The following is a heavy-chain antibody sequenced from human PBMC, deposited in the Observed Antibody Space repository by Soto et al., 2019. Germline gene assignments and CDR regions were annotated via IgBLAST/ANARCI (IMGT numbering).Heavy chain of an antibody. CDR3: ATSYYDFWRGRDYYFDS. CDR2: ISHSGGT. D-gene: IGHD3-3*01. Sequence: PSETLSLTCAVYGGSFSGYYWSWIRQPPGKGLEWIGEISHSGGTNDNPSLNTRVTISVDKSKNQFSLKLTSVIAADTAVYFCATSYYDFWRGRDYYFDSWGQETLVTVSS. CDR1: GGSFSGYY. J-gene: IGHJ4*02. V-gene: IGHV4-34*01.